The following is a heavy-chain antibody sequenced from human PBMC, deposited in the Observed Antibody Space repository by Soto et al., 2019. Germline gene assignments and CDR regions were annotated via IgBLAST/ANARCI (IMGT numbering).Heavy chain of an antibody. CDR3: ASSSKECYYSY. D-gene: IGHD3-10*01. Sequence: GGPVKVSRKASGGTFSSYSISWGRQGPGQGLEWMGGIIPIFGTANYAQKFPGRVKITEDESKRTDYMELSSLRSEDTAVYYCASSSKECYYSYWGQGTLVTVSS. V-gene: IGHV1-69*01. CDR1: GGTFSSYS. CDR2: IIPIFGTA. J-gene: IGHJ4*02.